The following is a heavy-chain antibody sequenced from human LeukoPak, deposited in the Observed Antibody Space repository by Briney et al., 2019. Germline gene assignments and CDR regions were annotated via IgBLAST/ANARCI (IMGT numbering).Heavy chain of an antibody. CDR1: GDSISTSNSY. J-gene: IGHJ5*02. Sequence: PSETLSLTCTVSGDSISTSNSYWGWIRQPPGKGLEWIGSIYYSGSTYYNPSLKSRVTISVDTSKNQFSLKLSSVTAADTAVYYCARSRWYYDILTGYYPANWFDPWGQGTLVTVSS. V-gene: IGHV4-39*01. CDR3: ARSRWYYDILTGYYPANWFDP. D-gene: IGHD3-9*01. CDR2: IYYSGST.